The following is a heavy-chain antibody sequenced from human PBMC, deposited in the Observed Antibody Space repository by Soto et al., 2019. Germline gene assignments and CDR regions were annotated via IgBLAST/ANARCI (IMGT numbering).Heavy chain of an antibody. D-gene: IGHD3-9*01. CDR3: ARLGPDCDILTGYYTKWFDP. J-gene: IGHJ5*02. Sequence: SETLSLTCTVSGGSISSYYWSWIRQPPGKGLEWIGYIYYSGSTNYNPSLKSRVTISVDTSKNQFSLKLSSVTAADTAVYYCARLGPDCDILTGYYTKWFDPWGQGTLVTVSS. CDR2: IYYSGST. V-gene: IGHV4-59*01. CDR1: GGSISSYY.